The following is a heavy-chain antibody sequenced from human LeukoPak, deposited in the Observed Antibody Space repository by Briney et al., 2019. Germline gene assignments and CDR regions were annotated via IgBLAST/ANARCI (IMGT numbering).Heavy chain of an antibody. J-gene: IGHJ4*02. D-gene: IGHD2-15*01. Sequence: GGSLRFSCAASGFTFSSYSMNWVRQAPGKGLEWVSSISDRSTYIFNADPVQGRFTISRDDAKNSLYLQMNSLRVEDTAVYYCVRVVYCSGGSCSYYFDYWGQGTLVTVSS. CDR3: VRVVYCSGGSCSYYFDY. CDR2: ISDRSTYI. CDR1: GFTFSSYS. V-gene: IGHV3-21*01.